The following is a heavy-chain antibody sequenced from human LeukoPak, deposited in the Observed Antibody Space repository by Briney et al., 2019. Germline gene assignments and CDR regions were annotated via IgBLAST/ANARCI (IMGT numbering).Heavy chain of an antibody. D-gene: IGHD4-17*01. J-gene: IGHJ5*02. CDR2: ISYDGSNK. V-gene: IGHV3-30-3*01. CDR1: GFTFSSYA. Sequence: PGGSLRLSCAASGFTFSSYAMHWVRQAPGKGLEWVAVISYDGSNKYYADSVKGRFTISRDNSKNTLYLQMNSLRAEDTAVYYCAKDRLTVTTDSSWFDPWGQGTLVTVSS. CDR3: AKDRLTVTTDSSWFDP.